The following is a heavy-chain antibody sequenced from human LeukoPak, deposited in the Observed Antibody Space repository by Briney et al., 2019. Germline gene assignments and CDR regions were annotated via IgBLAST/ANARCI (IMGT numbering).Heavy chain of an antibody. Sequence: SSETLSLTCTVYSGSISSYCWGWVRQHAGEGLEWIGRIYTSGSTNYNPPLRSRVTMSVATSKTQFSLKLSSVTAADTAVEYCARVPRGDRSGTLVDSWGQGTLVTVSS. J-gene: IGHJ4*02. D-gene: IGHD2-15*01. V-gene: IGHV4-59*10. CDR2: IYTSGST. CDR1: SGSISSYC. CDR3: ARVPRGDRSGTLVDS.